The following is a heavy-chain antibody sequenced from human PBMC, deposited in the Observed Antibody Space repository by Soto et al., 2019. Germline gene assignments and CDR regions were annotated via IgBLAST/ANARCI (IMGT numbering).Heavy chain of an antibody. Sequence: GGSLRLSCAVSGFTFSNYWMSWVRQAPGMGLEWVASIRDDGSDKYYVDSVKGRFTISRDNADNSLDLQMNSLRVEDTAVYYCAAYCYTMTCTHFHGYSWGQGTQVTV. V-gene: IGHV3-7*03. CDR2: IRDDGSDK. J-gene: IGHJ5*02. CDR3: AAYCYTMTCTHFHGYS. D-gene: IGHD3-16*02. CDR1: GFTFSNYW.